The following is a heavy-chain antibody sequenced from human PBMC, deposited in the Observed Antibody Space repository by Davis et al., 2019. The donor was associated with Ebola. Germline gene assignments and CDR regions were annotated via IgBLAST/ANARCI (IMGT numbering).Heavy chain of an antibody. D-gene: IGHD3-10*01. Sequence: SVKVSCKASGGTFNRFAFSCVRQAPGHGLEWMGEIIPRLDTTQYAQKFQGKVTITADEVTSTAYMELERLRSEDTAVYFCARRQLGEFPVFDPWGQGTLVTVSS. CDR1: GGTFNRFA. CDR2: IIPRLDTT. CDR3: ARRQLGEFPVFDP. J-gene: IGHJ5*02. V-gene: IGHV1-69*13.